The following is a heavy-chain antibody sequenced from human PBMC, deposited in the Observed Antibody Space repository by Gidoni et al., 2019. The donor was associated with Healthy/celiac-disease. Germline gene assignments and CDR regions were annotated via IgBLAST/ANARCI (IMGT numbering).Heavy chain of an antibody. CDR2: INHSGST. CDR1: GGSFSGYY. J-gene: IGHJ6*02. D-gene: IGHD3-3*01. V-gene: IGHV4-34*01. Sequence: QVQLQQWGAGLLKPSETLSLPCAVYGGSFSGYYWSWIRQPPGKGLEWIGEINHSGSTNYNPSLKSRVTISVDTSKNQFSLKLSSVTAADTAVYYCARGRFLEWLSSYYYYCYGMDVWGQGTTVTFSS. CDR3: ARGRFLEWLSSYYYYCYGMDV.